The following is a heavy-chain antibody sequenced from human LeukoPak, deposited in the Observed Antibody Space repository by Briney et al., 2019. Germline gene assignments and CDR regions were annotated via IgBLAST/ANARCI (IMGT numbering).Heavy chain of an antibody. CDR1: GGSFSGYY. Sequence: SETLSLTCAVYGGSFSGYYWSWIRQPPGKGLEWIGEINHSGSTNYNPSLKSRVTISVDTSKNQFSLKLSSVTAADTAIYYRARRFGSGDYFDYWGQGTLVTVSS. J-gene: IGHJ4*02. D-gene: IGHD2-15*01. CDR3: ARRFGSGDYFDY. CDR2: INHSGST. V-gene: IGHV4-34*01.